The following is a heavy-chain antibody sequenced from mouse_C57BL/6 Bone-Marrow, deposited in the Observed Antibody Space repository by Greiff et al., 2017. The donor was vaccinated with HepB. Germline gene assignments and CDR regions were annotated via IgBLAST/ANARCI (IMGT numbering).Heavy chain of an antibody. CDR3: ARDRGYAMDY. J-gene: IGHJ4*01. V-gene: IGHV5-16*01. CDR1: GFTFSDYY. D-gene: IGHD3-1*01. Sequence: GKLVESEGGLVQPGSSMKLSCTASGFTFSDYYMAWVRQVPEKGLEWVANINYDGSSTYYLDSLKSRFIISRDNAKNILYLQMSSLKSEDTATYYCARDRGYAMDYWGQGTSVTVSS. CDR2: INYDGSST.